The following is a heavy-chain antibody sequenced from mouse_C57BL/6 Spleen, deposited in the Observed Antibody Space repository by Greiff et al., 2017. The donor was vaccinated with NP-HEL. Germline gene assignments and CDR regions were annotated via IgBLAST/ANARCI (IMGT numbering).Heavy chain of an antibody. Sequence: QVQLQQPGAELVRPGSSVKLSCKASGYTFTSYWMDWVKQRPGQGLEWIGNIYPSDSETHSNQKFKDKATLTVDKSSSTAYIQLSSLTSEDFAVYDWASRDYYGSSHFDYWGQGTTLTVPS. D-gene: IGHD1-1*01. CDR3: ASRDYYGSSHFDY. CDR1: GYTFTSYW. J-gene: IGHJ2*01. CDR2: IYPSDSET. V-gene: IGHV1-61*01.